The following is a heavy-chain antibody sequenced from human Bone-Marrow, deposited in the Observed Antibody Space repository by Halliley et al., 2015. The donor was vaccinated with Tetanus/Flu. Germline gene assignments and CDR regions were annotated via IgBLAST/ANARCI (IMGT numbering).Heavy chain of an antibody. Sequence: EWLSSISCRGSYIFYADAVKGRIPISRDNSKNTLFLQMNSLRADDTAVYYCAKEKQLVPAFDYWGQGTLVTVSS. CDR3: AKEKQLVPAFDY. J-gene: IGHJ4*02. D-gene: IGHD2-15*01. CDR2: ISCRGSYI. V-gene: IGHV3-21*04.